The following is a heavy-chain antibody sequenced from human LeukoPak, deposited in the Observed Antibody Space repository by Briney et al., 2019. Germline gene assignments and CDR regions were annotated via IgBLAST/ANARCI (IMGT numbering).Heavy chain of an antibody. CDR2: ISGRGDNT. CDR3: AKNLLSLWLTDN. D-gene: IGHD2-21*01. V-gene: IGHV3-23*01. CDR1: RFTFSSYA. Sequence: PGGSLRLSCAASRFTFSSYAMSWVRQAPGKGLEWVSAISGRGDNTYYADSVKGQFTISRDNSKNTLYLQMNSLRAEDTALYYCAKNLLSLWLTDNWGQGTLVTVSS. J-gene: IGHJ4*02.